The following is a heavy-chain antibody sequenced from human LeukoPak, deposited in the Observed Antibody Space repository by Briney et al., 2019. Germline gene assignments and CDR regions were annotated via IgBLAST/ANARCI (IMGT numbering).Heavy chain of an antibody. J-gene: IGHJ4*02. V-gene: IGHV4-59*01. CDR3: ARDRSGDHFDY. D-gene: IGHD2-21*02. CDR2: IYYSGST. CDR1: GGSISTYY. Sequence: KPSETLSLTCTVSGGSISTYYWSWIRQPPGKGLEWIGYIYYSGSTNYNPSLKSRVTISVDTSKNQFSLKLSSVTAADTAVYYCARDRSGDHFDYWGQGTLVTVPP.